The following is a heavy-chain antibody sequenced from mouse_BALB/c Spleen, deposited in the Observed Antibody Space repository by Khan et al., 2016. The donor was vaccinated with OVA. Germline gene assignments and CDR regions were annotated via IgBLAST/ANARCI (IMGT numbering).Heavy chain of an antibody. V-gene: IGHV5-12-2*01. Sequence: EVELVESGGDLVQTGGSLKLSCAVSGFTFSSYTMSWVRQTPEKRLEWVAFISNGGSSAYYPDTVKGRFTISRDNAKNTLYLQMSSLKSEDTAMYYCARPSTTEYDYVMPYWGQGTSVTVSS. CDR3: ARPSTTEYDYVMPY. CDR1: GFTFSSYT. D-gene: IGHD1-1*01. CDR2: ISNGGSSA. J-gene: IGHJ4*01.